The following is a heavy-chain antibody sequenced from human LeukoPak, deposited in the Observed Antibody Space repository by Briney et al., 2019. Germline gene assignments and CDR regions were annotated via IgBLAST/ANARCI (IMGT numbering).Heavy chain of an antibody. Sequence: SETLPLTCAVYNESFSGYFWSWIRQSPGKGLEWIGEINHSGSTNYNPSLKSRVTISVDTSKNQFSLKLSSVTAADTALYYCARIHIAAAGTHWFDPWGQGTLVTVSS. CDR3: ARIHIAAAGTHWFDP. D-gene: IGHD6-13*01. J-gene: IGHJ5*02. CDR2: INHSGST. CDR1: NESFSGYF. V-gene: IGHV4-34*01.